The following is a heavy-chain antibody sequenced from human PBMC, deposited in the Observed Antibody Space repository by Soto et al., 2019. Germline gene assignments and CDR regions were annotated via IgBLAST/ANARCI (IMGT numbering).Heavy chain of an antibody. V-gene: IGHV1-69*01. CDR3: ASGEGY. J-gene: IGHJ4*02. CDR1: GCTFTRYG. Sequence: SVKXSCKASGCTFTRYGISWVRQAPGQGLEWMGGLIPIFRTANYXXKLQGRVXXTAEESTRTAYMELSRLRSEDTAVYYCASGEGYWGQRTLVTVSS. CDR2: LIPIFRTA.